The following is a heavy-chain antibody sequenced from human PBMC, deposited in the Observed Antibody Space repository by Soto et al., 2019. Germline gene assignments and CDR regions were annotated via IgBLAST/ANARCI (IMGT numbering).Heavy chain of an antibody. D-gene: IGHD6-19*01. CDR3: ARGAEYSSGWYGNWFDP. Sequence: EVQLVESGGGLVKPGGSLRLSCAASGFTFSSYSMIWVRQAPGKGLEWVSSISSSSSYIYYADSVKGRFTISRDNAKNSQHLQMNNLRAEDTAVYYCARGAEYSSGWYGNWFDPWGQGTLVTVSS. J-gene: IGHJ5*02. V-gene: IGHV3-21*01. CDR1: GFTFSSYS. CDR2: ISSSSSYI.